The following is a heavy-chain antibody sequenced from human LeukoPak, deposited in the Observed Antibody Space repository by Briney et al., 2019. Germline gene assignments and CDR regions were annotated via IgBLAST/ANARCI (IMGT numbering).Heavy chain of an antibody. CDR2: IKQDGSEK. V-gene: IGHV3-7*01. Sequence: GGSLRLSXAASGFTFRSYWMSWIRQAPGKGLEWVANIKQDGSEKYYVDSVKGRFTISRDNAKNSLYLQMNSLRAEDTAVYYCARDYRGYRAPYYFDYWGKGTLVTVSS. CDR1: GFTFRSYW. CDR3: ARDYRGYRAPYYFDY. J-gene: IGHJ4*02. D-gene: IGHD2-15*01.